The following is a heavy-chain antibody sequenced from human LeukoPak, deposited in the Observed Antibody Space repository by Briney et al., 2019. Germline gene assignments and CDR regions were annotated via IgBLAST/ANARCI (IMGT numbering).Heavy chain of an antibody. D-gene: IGHD3-10*01. V-gene: IGHV4-59*01. CDR3: ARDRSFDYYYMDV. CDR1: GGSISSYY. Sequence: PSETLSLTCTVSGGSISSYYWSWIRQPPGKGLEWIGYIYYSGSTNYNPSLKSRVTISVDTSKNQFSLKLSSVTAADTAVYYCARDRSFDYYYMDVWGKGTTVTVSS. J-gene: IGHJ6*03. CDR2: IYYSGST.